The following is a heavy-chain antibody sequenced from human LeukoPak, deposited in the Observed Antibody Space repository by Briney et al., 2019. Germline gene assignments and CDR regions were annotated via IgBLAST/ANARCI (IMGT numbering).Heavy chain of an antibody. D-gene: IGHD2-15*01. Sequence: GGSLRLSWAASGFTFSDYYISWIRQAPGKGLEWVSYISSSSSYTNYADSVKGRFTISRDNAKNSLYLQMNSLRAEDTAVYYCASQYPDCSGGSCYNYWGQGVLVVVSA. CDR2: ISSSSSYT. V-gene: IGHV3-11*03. CDR1: GFTFSDYY. J-gene: IGHJ4*02. CDR3: ASQYPDCSGGSCYNY.